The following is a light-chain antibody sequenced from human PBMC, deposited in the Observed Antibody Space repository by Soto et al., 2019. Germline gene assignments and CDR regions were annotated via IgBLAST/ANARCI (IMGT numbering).Light chain of an antibody. V-gene: IGLV2-14*03. CDR3: SSYSTTNILV. CDR2: DVN. Sequence: QSALTQPASVSGSPGQSITISCSGTSNDVGGYDYVSWYQQHPGKAPKLILYDVNNRPSGVSNHFSGSKSGNTASLVISGLQANDEADYYCSSYSTTNILVFGSGTKLTVL. CDR1: SNDVGGYDY. J-gene: IGLJ1*01.